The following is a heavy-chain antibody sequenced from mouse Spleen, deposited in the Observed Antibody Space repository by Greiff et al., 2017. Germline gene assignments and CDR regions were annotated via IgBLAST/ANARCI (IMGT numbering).Heavy chain of an antibody. CDR3: ARGITGAFDY. CDR1: GYSITSGYY. Sequence: EVQVVESGPGLVKPSQSLSLTCSVTGYSITSGYYWNWIRQFPGNKLEWMGYISYDGSNNYNPSLKNRISITRDTSKNQFFLKLNSVTTEDTATYYCARGITGAFDYWGQGTTLTVSS. CDR2: ISYDGSN. D-gene: IGHD4-1*01. J-gene: IGHJ2*01. V-gene: IGHV3-6*01.